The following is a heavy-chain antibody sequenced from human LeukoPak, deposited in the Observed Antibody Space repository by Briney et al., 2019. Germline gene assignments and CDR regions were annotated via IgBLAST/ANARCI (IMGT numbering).Heavy chain of an antibody. CDR3: AKSEYSGSYYCC. V-gene: IGHV3-30*12. CDR1: GVTFTSYG. CDR2: ISYDGSDK. D-gene: IGHD1-26*01. Sequence: PGGSLRLSCAASGVTFTSYGMHWVRQAPGKGLEWVAVISYDGSDKYYADSVKGRFTISRDNSKNTLYLQMNSLRAEDTAVYYCAKSEYSGSYYCCWGQGTLVTVSS. J-gene: IGHJ4*02.